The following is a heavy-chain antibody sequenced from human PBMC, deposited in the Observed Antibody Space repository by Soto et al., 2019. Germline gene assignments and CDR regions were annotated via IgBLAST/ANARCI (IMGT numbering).Heavy chain of an antibody. D-gene: IGHD3-22*01. J-gene: IGHJ4*02. CDR2: IYYSGST. CDR1: GGSISSSSYY. V-gene: IGHV4-39*01. Sequence: SETLSLTCTVSGGSISSSSYYWGWIRQPPGKGLEWIGSIYYSGSTYYNPSLKSRVTISVDTSKNQFSLKLSSVTAADTAVYYCARQFTHYYDSSGYYPTGWGQGTLVTVSS. CDR3: ARQFTHYYDSSGYYPTG.